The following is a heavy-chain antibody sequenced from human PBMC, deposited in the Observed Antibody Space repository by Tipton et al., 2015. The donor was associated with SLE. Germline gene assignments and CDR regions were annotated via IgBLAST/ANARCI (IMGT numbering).Heavy chain of an antibody. J-gene: IGHJ5*02. CDR1: DGSLSNYY. D-gene: IGHD6-19*01. V-gene: IGHV4-59*08. CDR3: VRLSSSGWRPYNWFDP. CDR2: IYYTGIT. Sequence: TLSLTCAVHDGSLSNYYWTWIRQPPGKGLEWIGYIYYTGITNYNPSLKSRVTLSVDTYRNQFSLKLNSVTAADTAVYYCVRLSSSGWRPYNWFDPWGQGTLVTVSS.